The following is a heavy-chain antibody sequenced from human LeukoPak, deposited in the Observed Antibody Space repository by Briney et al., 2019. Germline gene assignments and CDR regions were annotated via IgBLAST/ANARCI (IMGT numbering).Heavy chain of an antibody. D-gene: IGHD2-2*01. Sequence: GGSLRLSCAASGLNFTYNYMSWVRQAPGKGLEWLSVFYSGGMTYYADSVKGRFIISRDNSKNTLYLQMNRLRAEDTAVYYCYARPVLPAAFLPSGNYMDVWGKGTTVTVSS. CDR3: YARPVLPAAFLPSGNYMDV. V-gene: IGHV3-53*01. CDR2: FYSGGMT. CDR1: GLNFTYNY. J-gene: IGHJ6*03.